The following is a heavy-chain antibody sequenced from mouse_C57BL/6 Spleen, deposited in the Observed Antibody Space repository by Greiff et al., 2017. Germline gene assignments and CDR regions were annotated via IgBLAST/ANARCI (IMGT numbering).Heavy chain of an antibody. CDR2: IDPSDSET. D-gene: IGHD1-1*01. J-gene: IGHJ2*01. CDR1: GYTFTSYW. CDR3: ARWGTTGYFDD. V-gene: IGHV1-52*01. Sequence: QVQLQQPGAELVRPGSSVKLSCKASGYTFTSYWMHWVKQRPIQGLEWIGNIDPSDSETHYNQKFKDKATLTVDQSSSTAYMQLSSLTSEDSAVYYCARWGTTGYFDDWGKGTTLTVSS.